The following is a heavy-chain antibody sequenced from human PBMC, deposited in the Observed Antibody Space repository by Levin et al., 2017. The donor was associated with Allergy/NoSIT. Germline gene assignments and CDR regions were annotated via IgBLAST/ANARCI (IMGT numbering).Heavy chain of an antibody. Sequence: GESLKISCAASGFSFSKAWMTWVRQAPGKGLEWVGRIKSKADGGTTDYAAPVKGRFTISRDDSNSTLYLQMNSLKTEDTAIYYCALSGYMSTCFDHWGQGTLVTVSS. D-gene: IGHD6-13*01. CDR3: ALSGYMSTCFDH. J-gene: IGHJ4*02. CDR2: IKSKADGGTT. V-gene: IGHV3-15*01. CDR1: GFSFSKAW.